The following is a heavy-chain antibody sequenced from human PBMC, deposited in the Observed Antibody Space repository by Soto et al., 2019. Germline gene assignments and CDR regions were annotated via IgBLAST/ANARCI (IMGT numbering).Heavy chain of an antibody. CDR2: IYYSGST. CDR1: GGSISSYY. D-gene: IGHD3-9*01. CDR3: SRDSAPQYYDILTGYYKVEYYFDY. J-gene: IGHJ4*02. Sequence: SETLSLTCTVSGGSISSYYWSWIRQPPGKGLEWIGYIYYSGSTNYNPSLKSRVTISVDTSKNQFSLKLSSVTAADTAVYYCSRDSAPQYYDILTGYYKVEYYFDYWGQGTLVTGS. V-gene: IGHV4-59*01.